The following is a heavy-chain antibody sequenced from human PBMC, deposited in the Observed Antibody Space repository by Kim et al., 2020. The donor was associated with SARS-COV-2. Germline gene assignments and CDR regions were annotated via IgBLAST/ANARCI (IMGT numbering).Heavy chain of an antibody. V-gene: IGHV3-7*01. CDR1: GFTFSDHW. CDR3: ARGVAADL. J-gene: IGHJ4*02. CDR2: IKYDGSQK. Sequence: GGSLRLSCVASGFTFSDHWMTWVRQAPGKGLEWVANIKYDGSQKYYLDSVKGRFTVSRDNARNSLILQMNSLRVEDTSVYYCARGVAADLWGQGTLVTVS. D-gene: IGHD6-13*01.